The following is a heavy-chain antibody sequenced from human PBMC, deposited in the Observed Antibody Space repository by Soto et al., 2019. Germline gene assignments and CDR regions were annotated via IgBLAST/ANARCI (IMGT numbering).Heavy chain of an antibody. CDR1: GFTFSSLW. J-gene: IGHJ4*02. CDR3: TRAGGSYYFDF. CDR2: IKPDGSDQ. V-gene: IGHV3-7*01. Sequence: VQLVESGGGLVLPGGSLRLSCAASGFTFSSLWMSWVRQAPGKGLEWVANIKPDGSDQYYVDSVKGRFTISRDNARNSLYLQMNSLRGDDTAVYYCTRAGGSYYFDFWGQGTLVTVSA. D-gene: IGHD3-10*01.